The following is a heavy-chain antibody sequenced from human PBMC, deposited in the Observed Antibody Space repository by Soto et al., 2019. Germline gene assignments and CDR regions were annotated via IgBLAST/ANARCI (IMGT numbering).Heavy chain of an antibody. J-gene: IGHJ4*02. D-gene: IGHD1-1*01. Sequence: QVQLVQSGAEAKKPGASVKVSCKSSGYTFTSYDINWVRQATGQGLEWMGWMNPNSGNTGYAQKFQVRVTMTRDTSISTAYMERSSLRDEDTAMYYCAGPWNKQWGQGTTVTVSS. CDR3: AGPWNKQ. CDR1: GYTFTSYD. V-gene: IGHV1-8*01. CDR2: MNPNSGNT.